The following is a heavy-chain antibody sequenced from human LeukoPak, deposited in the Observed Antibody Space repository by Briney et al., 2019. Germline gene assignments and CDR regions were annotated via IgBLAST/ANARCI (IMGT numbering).Heavy chain of an antibody. Sequence: GGSLRLSCVASGFPFSSYWMTRVRQAPGKGLEWVANIKQDGSKKSYVDSVKGRFTISRDNAKNSLYLQMNSLRAEDTAIYYCTRVGYIDEGIDYWGQGTLVTVSS. CDR2: IKQDGSKK. CDR3: TRVGYIDEGIDY. D-gene: IGHD5-24*01. V-gene: IGHV3-7*04. J-gene: IGHJ4*02. CDR1: GFPFSSYW.